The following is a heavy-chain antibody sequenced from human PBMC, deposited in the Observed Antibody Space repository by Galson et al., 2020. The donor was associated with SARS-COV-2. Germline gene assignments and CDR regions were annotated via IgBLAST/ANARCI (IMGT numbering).Heavy chain of an antibody. CDR2: IYYSGST. J-gene: IGHJ5*02. CDR1: GGSISSYY. CDR3: AIALYYYDSSGYGINWFDP. V-gene: IGHV4-59*01. D-gene: IGHD3-22*01. Sequence: ASETLSLTCTVSGGSISSYYWSWIRQPPGKGLEWIGYIYYSGSTNYNPSLKSRVTISVDTSKNQFSLKLSSVTAADTAVYYCAIALYYYDSSGYGINWFDPWGQGTLVTVSS.